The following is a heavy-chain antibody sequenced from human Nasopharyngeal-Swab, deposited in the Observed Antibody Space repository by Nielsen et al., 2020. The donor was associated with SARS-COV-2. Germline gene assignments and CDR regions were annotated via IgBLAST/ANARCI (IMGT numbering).Heavy chain of an antibody. CDR2: ISDSGSDT. CDR3: AKDRITMIVEPDY. V-gene: IGHV3-23*01. Sequence: WIRQPPGKGLEWVSSISDSGSDTYYADSVKGRFTISRDNSKNTLYLQMNSLRAEDTAVYYCAKDRITMIVEPDYWGQGTLVTVSS. J-gene: IGHJ4*02. D-gene: IGHD3-22*01.